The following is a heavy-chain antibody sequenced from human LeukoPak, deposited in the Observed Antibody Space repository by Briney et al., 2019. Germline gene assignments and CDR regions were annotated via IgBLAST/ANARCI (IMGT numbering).Heavy chain of an antibody. CDR3: AKQDRGTGIAAGLDY. D-gene: IGHD6-13*01. CDR1: GALISSYY. CDR2: ISYSGGT. J-gene: IGHJ4*02. Sequence: SGTLSLTCHVSGALISSYYWSWIRQPPGKGLEGVGYISYSGGTNYNTSLKSRVTISVDMSKNHFSLRLSSVTAADTAVYYCAKQDRGTGIAAGLDYWGQGTLVTVSS. V-gene: IGHV4-59*08.